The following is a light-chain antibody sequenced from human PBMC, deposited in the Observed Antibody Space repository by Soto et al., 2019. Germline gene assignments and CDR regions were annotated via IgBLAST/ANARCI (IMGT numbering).Light chain of an antibody. CDR2: DVS. CDR3: QQYDDLPIT. CDR1: HYITNY. Sequence: DIQMPQSPSSLSVSVGDRVTITCQASHYITNYLNWYQQKPGKAPKLLIYDVSKLETGVPSRFSGSGSGTDFTFTISSLQPEDIATYFCQQYDDLPITFGQGTRLEIK. J-gene: IGKJ5*01. V-gene: IGKV1-33*01.